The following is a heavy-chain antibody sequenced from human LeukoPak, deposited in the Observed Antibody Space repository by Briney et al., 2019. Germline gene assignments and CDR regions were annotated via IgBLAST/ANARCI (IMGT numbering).Heavy chain of an antibody. D-gene: IGHD4-23*01. CDR1: GFTFSSYS. J-gene: IGHJ4*02. V-gene: IGHV3-21*01. Sequence: PGGSLRLSCAASGFTFSSYSMNWVRQAPGKGLEWVSSISSSSSYIYYADSVKGRFTISRDNAKNSLYLQMNSLRAEDTAVYYCARVVYGGNSDGRWEDYWGQGTLVTVSS. CDR3: ARVVYGGNSDGRWEDY. CDR2: ISSSSSYI.